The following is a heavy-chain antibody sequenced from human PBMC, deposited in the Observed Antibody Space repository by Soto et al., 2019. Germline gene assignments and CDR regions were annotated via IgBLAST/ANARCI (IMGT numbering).Heavy chain of an antibody. CDR3: AKNSYDFRHYYYYMDV. Sequence: GGSLRLSCAASGFTFSSYAMSWVRQAPGKGLEWVSAISGSGTSTYYADSVKGRFTISRDNSKKTLYLQMDSLRAEDTAVYYCAKNSYDFRHYYYYMDVWGKGTTVTVSS. CDR2: ISGSGTST. V-gene: IGHV3-23*01. J-gene: IGHJ6*03. D-gene: IGHD3-3*01. CDR1: GFTFSSYA.